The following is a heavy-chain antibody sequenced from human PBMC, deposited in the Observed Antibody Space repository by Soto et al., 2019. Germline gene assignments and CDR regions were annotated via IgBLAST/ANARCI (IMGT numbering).Heavy chain of an antibody. CDR1: GYTFTSYT. D-gene: IGHD3-9*01. J-gene: IGHJ5*02. Sequence: SVKVSCKASGYTFTSYTISWVRQAPGQGLEWMGRIIPILGIANYAQKFQGRVTITADKSTSTAYMELSSLRSEDTAVYYCARFVTVLRYFDWLYWFDPWGQGTLVTVSS. CDR3: ARFVTVLRYFDWLYWFDP. CDR2: IIPILGIA. V-gene: IGHV1-69*02.